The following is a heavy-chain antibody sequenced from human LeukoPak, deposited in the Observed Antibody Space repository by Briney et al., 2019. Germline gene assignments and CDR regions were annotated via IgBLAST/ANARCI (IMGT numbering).Heavy chain of an antibody. CDR3: ARWGLGGYCSSTSCYGY. Sequence: PGGSLRLSCAASGFTFSSYWMSWVRQAPGKGLEWVANIKQDGSEKYYTISRDNAKNSLYLQMNSLRAEDTAVYYCARWGLGGYCSSTSCYGYWGQGTLVTVSS. J-gene: IGHJ4*02. CDR2: IKQDGSEK. V-gene: IGHV3-7*01. D-gene: IGHD2-2*01. CDR1: GFTFSSYW.